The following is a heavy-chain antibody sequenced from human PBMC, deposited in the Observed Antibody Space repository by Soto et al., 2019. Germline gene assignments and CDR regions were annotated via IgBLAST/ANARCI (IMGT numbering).Heavy chain of an antibody. Sequence: QVQLVESGGGLVKPGGSLRLSCAASGFSFSDYYMSWIRQAPGKGLEWVSYISSSGITIYYADSVKGRFTVSRDKAKDSLWVQVNSRRADYMSVYYCSRNGYCIRDACPYGVDVWGQGTTVTVSS. CDR1: GFSFSDYY. D-gene: IGHD2-15*01. CDR2: ISSSGITI. J-gene: IGHJ6*02. CDR3: SRNGYCIRDACPYGVDV. V-gene: IGHV3-11*01.